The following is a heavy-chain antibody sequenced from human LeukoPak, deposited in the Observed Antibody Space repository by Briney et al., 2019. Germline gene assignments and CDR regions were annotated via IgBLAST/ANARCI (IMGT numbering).Heavy chain of an antibody. Sequence: SETLSLTCTVSGGSISSSSYYWGWIRQPPGKGLEWIGSIYYSGSTYYNPSLKSRVSISLDKSKNQFSLRLNSVTAADTAVYYCARVAPGGSHALDYWGQGILVTVSS. CDR3: ARVAPGGSHALDY. V-gene: IGHV4-39*07. CDR1: GGSISSSSYY. CDR2: IYYSGST. J-gene: IGHJ4*02. D-gene: IGHD3-16*01.